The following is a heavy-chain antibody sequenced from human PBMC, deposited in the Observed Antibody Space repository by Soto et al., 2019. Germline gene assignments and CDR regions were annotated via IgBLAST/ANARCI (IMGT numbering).Heavy chain of an antibody. CDR3: ARDSGYCSVYSVNHYCDY. V-gene: IGHV3-7*01. CDR1: GFTFSVYW. CDR2: IKVDGTGI. D-gene: IGHD2-15*01. Sequence: EVQLVESGGKVVQPGGSLRLSCVASGFTFSVYWMSWVRQAPGEGLEWVARIKVDGTGIQYADSVKGRFSISRDNAGNSVYLQMNSLRAEDTVVYYCARDSGYCSVYSVNHYCDYWGQGALVTVTS. J-gene: IGHJ4*02.